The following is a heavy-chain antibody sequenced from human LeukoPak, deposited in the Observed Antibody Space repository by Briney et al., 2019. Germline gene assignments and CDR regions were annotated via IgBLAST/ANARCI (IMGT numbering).Heavy chain of an antibody. CDR2: ISPTGGT. CDR1: GGSISSYY. V-gene: IGHV4-4*09. J-gene: IGHJ4*02. D-gene: IGHD3-3*01. Sequence: SETLSLTCSVSGGSISSYYWSWIRQPPGKGLEWIGYISPTGGTNYNPSLTSRVTISVDTSKNQFSLKLSSVTAANTAVYYCARHMDFWSAYYDYWGQGTLVTVSS. CDR3: ARHMDFWSAYYDY.